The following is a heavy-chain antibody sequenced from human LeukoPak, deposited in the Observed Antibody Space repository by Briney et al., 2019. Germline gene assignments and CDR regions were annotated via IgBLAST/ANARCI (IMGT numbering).Heavy chain of an antibody. Sequence: SETLSLTCTVSGGSISSYYWSWIRQPPGKGLGWIGYIYYSGSTNYNPSLKSRVTISVDTSKNQFSLKLSSVTAADTAVYYCARGTGIAVAGTDYYYGMDVWGQGTTVTVSS. CDR2: IYYSGST. CDR1: GGSISSYY. J-gene: IGHJ6*02. V-gene: IGHV4-59*01. D-gene: IGHD6-19*01. CDR3: ARGTGIAVAGTDYYYGMDV.